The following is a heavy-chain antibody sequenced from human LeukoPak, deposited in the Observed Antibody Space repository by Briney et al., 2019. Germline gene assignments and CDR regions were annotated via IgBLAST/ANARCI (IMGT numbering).Heavy chain of an antibody. CDR1: GFIFSSYA. V-gene: IGHV3-23*01. CDR2: ISGSGGST. D-gene: IGHD6-13*01. CDR3: DKAASIAAAGTSSSYFDY. J-gene: IGHJ4*02. Sequence: GGSLRLSCAASGFIFSSYAMSWVRQAPGKGLEWVSAISGSGGSTYYADSVKGRFTISRDNSKNTLYLQMNRLRAEDPAVNDWDKAASIAAAGTSSSYFDYWGQGTLVTVSS.